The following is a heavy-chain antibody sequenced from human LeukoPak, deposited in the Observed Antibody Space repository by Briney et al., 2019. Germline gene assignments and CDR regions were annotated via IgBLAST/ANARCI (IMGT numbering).Heavy chain of an antibody. CDR3: ARGQVPAARGYNWFDP. J-gene: IGHJ5*02. CDR2: INARGDT. CDR1: GWSFNDYY. Sequence: SETLSLTCAVYGWSFNDYYWNWVRQPPGKGLEWIGEINARGDTNYNPSLKSRVTISVDSSKHQFSLTLTSMIAADTAIYYCARGQVPAARGYNWFDPWGQGTLVTVSS. D-gene: IGHD2-2*01. V-gene: IGHV4-34*01.